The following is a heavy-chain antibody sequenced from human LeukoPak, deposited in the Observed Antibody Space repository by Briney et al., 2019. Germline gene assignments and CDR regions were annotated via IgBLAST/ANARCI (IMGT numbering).Heavy chain of an antibody. Sequence: PSETLSLTCAVYGGSFSGYYWSWIRRPPGKGLEWIGEINHSGSTNYNPSLKSRVTISVDTSKNQFSLKLSSVTAADTAVYYCASLLDPWGQGTLVTVSS. J-gene: IGHJ5*02. CDR3: ASLLDP. CDR2: INHSGST. V-gene: IGHV4-34*01. CDR1: GGSFSGYY.